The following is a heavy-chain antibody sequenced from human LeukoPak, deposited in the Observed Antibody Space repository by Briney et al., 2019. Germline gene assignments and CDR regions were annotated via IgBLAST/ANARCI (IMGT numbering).Heavy chain of an antibody. V-gene: IGHV4-34*01. D-gene: IGHD3-10*01. J-gene: IGHJ4*02. CDR2: ITPSGSA. CDR3: ASGLLWSRPHQN. CDR1: GGPRTGYS. Sequence: SETLSLTCSVYGGPRTGYSWSWIRQSPGKGLEWIGEITPSGSANYNPSLENRVTISVDKSRNRFSLKLASLTAADSAMYYCASGLLWSRPHQNWGQGTLVTVSS.